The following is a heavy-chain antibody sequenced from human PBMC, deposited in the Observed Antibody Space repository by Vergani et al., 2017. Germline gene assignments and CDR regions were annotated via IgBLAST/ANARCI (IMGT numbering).Heavy chain of an antibody. CDR2: ISGSGGST. V-gene: IGHV3-23*01. Sequence: EVQLLESGGGLVQPGGSLRLSCAASGFTFSSYAMSWVRQAPGKALERVSAISGSGGSTYYADSVKGRFTISRDNSKNTLYLQMNSLRAEDTAVYYCAKDQSSSWYKGTFDYWAREPWSPSPQ. CDR3: AKDQSSSWYKGTFDY. J-gene: IGHJ4*02. D-gene: IGHD6-13*01. CDR1: GFTFSSYA.